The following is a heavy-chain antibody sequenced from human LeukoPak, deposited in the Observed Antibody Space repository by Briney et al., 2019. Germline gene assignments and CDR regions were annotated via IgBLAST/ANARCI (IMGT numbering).Heavy chain of an antibody. CDR3: ASSTPYGDYVTEYFQH. CDR1: GFTFSTYS. Sequence: GGSLRLSCAASGFTFSTYSMNWVRQAPGKGLEWVSSISSSGSYIYYADSVKGRFTISRDNAKNSLYLQMNSLRAEDTAVYYCASSTPYGDYVTEYFQHWGQGTLVTVSS. V-gene: IGHV3-21*01. CDR2: ISSSGSYI. D-gene: IGHD4-17*01. J-gene: IGHJ1*01.